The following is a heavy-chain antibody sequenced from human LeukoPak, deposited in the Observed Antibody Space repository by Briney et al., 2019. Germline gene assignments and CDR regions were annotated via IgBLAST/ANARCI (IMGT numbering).Heavy chain of an antibody. V-gene: IGHV3-23*01. D-gene: IGHD3-16*02. CDR1: GITLSNYA. CDR2: LSGSAGGT. J-gene: IGHJ4*02. CDR3: AKRGVVVRVFLVGFNREAYYFDS. Sequence: PGGSLRLSCGVSGITLSNYAMSWVRQAPGKGLEWVTGLSGSAGGTTYADSVKGRFTISRDNSKNTLFLQMDRLRAEDTAVYFCAKRGVVVRVFLVGFNREAYYFDSWGQGAQVTVSS.